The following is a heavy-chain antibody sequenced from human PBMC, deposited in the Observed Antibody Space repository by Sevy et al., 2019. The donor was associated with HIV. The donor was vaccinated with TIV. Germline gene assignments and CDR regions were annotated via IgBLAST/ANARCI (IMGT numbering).Heavy chain of an antibody. D-gene: IGHD2-15*01. J-gene: IGHJ4*02. CDR3: ARGIVVVVAPNDY. CDR2: ISYDGSNK. V-gene: IGHV3-30-3*01. Sequence: GGSLRLSCAASGFTFSSYAMHRVRQAPGKGLEWVAVISYDGSNKYYADSVKGRFTISRDNSKNTLYLQMNSLRAEDTAVYYCARGIVVVVAPNDYWGQGTLVTVSS. CDR1: GFTFSSYA.